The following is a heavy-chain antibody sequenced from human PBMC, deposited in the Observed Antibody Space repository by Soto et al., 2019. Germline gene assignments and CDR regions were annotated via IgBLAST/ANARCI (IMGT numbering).Heavy chain of an antibody. J-gene: IGHJ6*03. CDR3: ARHRNNRYYYYYMDV. D-gene: IGHD1-1*01. Sequence: NPSETLSLTCTVSGGSISSYYWSWIRQPPGKGLEWIGYIYYSGSTNYNPSLKSRVTISVDTSKNQFSLKLSSVTAADTAVYYCARHRNNRYYYYYMDVWGKGTTVTVSS. CDR2: IYYSGST. V-gene: IGHV4-59*08. CDR1: GGSISSYY.